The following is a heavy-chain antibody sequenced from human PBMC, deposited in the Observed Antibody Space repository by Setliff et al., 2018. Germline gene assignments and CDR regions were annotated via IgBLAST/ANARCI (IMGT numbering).Heavy chain of an antibody. CDR1: GYIFTNHD. Sequence: ASVKVSCKASGYIFTNHDINWVRQAPGQGLEWMGWMSPDSDRKASAQEFQGRVTMTRNNSISTFYMELSSLRSDDTAVYYCARGYYSSSWYSLYYFDYWGQGTLVTVSS. D-gene: IGHD6-13*01. CDR2: MSPDSDRK. CDR3: ARGYYSSSWYSLYYFDY. J-gene: IGHJ4*02. V-gene: IGHV1-8*01.